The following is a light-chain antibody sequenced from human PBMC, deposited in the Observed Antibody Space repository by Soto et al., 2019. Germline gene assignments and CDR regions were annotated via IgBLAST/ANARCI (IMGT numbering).Light chain of an antibody. J-gene: IGKJ2*01. CDR1: QSVSSN. CDR3: QQYNNWPLYT. Sequence: EIVMTQSPATLSVSPGERATLSCRASQSVSSNLAWYEQKPGQAPRLLIYGSSTRATVIPARFSGSGSATAITLTISSLQSEDFAVYYCQQYNNWPLYTFGQGTKLEIK. CDR2: GSS. V-gene: IGKV3-15*01.